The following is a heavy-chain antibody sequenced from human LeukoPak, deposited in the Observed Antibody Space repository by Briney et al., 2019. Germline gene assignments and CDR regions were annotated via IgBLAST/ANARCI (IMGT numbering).Heavy chain of an antibody. J-gene: IGHJ4*02. CDR1: GLTFSNYG. CDR3: AKGGSDNWSFDN. D-gene: IGHD1-1*01. Sequence: GGSLRLSCAAAGLTFSNYGMHWVRQAPGKGLQWVAYIRYDGRNKYSADSVKGRFTIYKDNSKSTLYLQMNSLRPEDTAVYYCAKGGSDNWSFDNWGQGTLVTVSS. V-gene: IGHV3-30*02. CDR2: IRYDGRNK.